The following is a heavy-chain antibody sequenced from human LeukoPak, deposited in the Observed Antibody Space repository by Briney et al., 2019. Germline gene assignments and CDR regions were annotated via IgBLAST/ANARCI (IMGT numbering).Heavy chain of an antibody. CDR1: GGSISSYY. D-gene: IGHD3-16*02. CDR3: ARVGRWGVIETYLDY. CDR2: IYYSGST. V-gene: IGHV4-59*01. J-gene: IGHJ4*02. Sequence: SKTLSLTCTVSGGSISSYYWSWIRQPPGKGLEWIGYIYYSGSTNYNPSLKSRVTISVDTSKNQFSLKLSSVTAADTAVYYCARVGRWGVIETYLDYWGQGTLVTVSS.